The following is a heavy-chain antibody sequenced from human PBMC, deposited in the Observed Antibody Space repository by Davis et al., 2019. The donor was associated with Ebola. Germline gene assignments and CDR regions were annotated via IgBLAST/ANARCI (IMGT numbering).Heavy chain of an antibody. CDR3: ARDSSGWYFGPDY. CDR1: GFSFSSHA. Sequence: GESLKISCAASGFSFSSHAMHWVRQAPGKGLEWVTFIRYDGSYESYGDSVRGRFTVSRDNSKNTLYLQMNSLRAEDTAVYYCARDSSGWYFGPDYWGQGTLVTVSS. CDR2: IRYDGSYE. V-gene: IGHV3-30*02. J-gene: IGHJ4*02. D-gene: IGHD6-19*01.